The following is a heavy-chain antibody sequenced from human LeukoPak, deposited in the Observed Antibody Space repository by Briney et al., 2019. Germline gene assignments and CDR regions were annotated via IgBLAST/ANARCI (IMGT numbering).Heavy chain of an antibody. CDR2: IYYSGST. J-gene: IGHJ3*02. Sequence: PSETLSLTCTVSGGSISSSSYYWGWIRQPPGKGLEWIGSIYYSGSTYYNPSLKSRVTISVGTSKNQFSLKLSSVTAADAAVYYCASPYYDSSGYYLEVVAFDIWGQGTMVTVSS. CDR1: GGSISSSSYY. V-gene: IGHV4-39*07. D-gene: IGHD3-22*01. CDR3: ASPYYDSSGYYLEVVAFDI.